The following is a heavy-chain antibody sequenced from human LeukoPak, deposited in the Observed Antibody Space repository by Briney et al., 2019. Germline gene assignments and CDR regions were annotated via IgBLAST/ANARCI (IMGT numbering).Heavy chain of an antibody. D-gene: IGHD6-19*01. Sequence: SETLSLTCAVYGGSFSGYYWSWIRRPPGKGLEWIGEINHSGSTNYNPSLKSRVTISVDTSKNQFSLKLSSVTAADTAVYYCARVTAVAGIWGQGTLVTVSS. CDR1: GGSFSGYY. V-gene: IGHV4-34*01. CDR3: ARVTAVAGI. J-gene: IGHJ4*02. CDR2: INHSGST.